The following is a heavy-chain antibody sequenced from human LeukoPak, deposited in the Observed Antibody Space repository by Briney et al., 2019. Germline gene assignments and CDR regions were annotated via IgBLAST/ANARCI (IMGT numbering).Heavy chain of an antibody. D-gene: IGHD5-12*01. CDR2: INYSRRT. Sequence: SETLSLTCAVYGGSSSGFYWNWIRQSPGKGLEWIGEINYSRRTNYNPSLKSRVTISIDTSKNQFSLKVNSVTAADTAVYYCTRGRRESGYVGRDWFDPWGQGTLVTVSS. CDR1: GGSSSGFY. V-gene: IGHV4-34*01. J-gene: IGHJ5*02. CDR3: TRGRRESGYVGRDWFDP.